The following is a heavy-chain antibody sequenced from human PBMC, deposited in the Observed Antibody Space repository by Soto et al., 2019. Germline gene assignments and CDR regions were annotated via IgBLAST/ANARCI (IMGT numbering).Heavy chain of an antibody. V-gene: IGHV4-59*01. Sequence: SDTLSLTCTVSGGCISSYYWSWTRQPPGKGLEWIGYIYYSGSTNYNPSLKSRVTISVDTSKNQFSLKLSSVTAADTAVYYCARDQGGRYYYDSSGYPQRKVAPYYFDYWGQGTLVTVSS. J-gene: IGHJ4*02. CDR2: IYYSGST. D-gene: IGHD3-22*01. CDR3: ARDQGGRYYYDSSGYPQRKVAPYYFDY. CDR1: GGCISSYY.